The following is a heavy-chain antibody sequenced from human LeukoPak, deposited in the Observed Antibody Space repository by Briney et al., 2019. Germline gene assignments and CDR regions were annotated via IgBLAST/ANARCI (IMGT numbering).Heavy chain of an antibody. CDR1: GDTFNTYS. Sequence: SVXVXXXASGDTFNTYSVSWVRQAPGQGLEXRGGIVPILITPNYAQKFQGRVTITADESTRTVYMELSSLKSEDTAIYYCANIMGMAPLDHWGQGTLVTVSS. J-gene: IGHJ4*02. CDR2: IVPILITP. D-gene: IGHD2-8*01. V-gene: IGHV1-69*13. CDR3: ANIMGMAPLDH.